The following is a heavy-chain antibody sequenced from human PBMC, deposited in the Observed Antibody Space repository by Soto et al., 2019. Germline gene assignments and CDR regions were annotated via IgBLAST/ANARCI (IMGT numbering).Heavy chain of an antibody. J-gene: IGHJ4*02. D-gene: IGHD1-26*01. CDR2: INHSGST. V-gene: IGHV4-34*01. Sequence: VDGGTFVGYCWRRILKPPGKGLEWIGEINHSGSTNYNPSLKSRVTISVDTSKNQFSLKLSSVTAADTAVYYCARGYSGSYYFQFDYWGQGTLVIVFS. CDR3: ARGYSGSYYFQFDY. CDR1: GGTFVGYC.